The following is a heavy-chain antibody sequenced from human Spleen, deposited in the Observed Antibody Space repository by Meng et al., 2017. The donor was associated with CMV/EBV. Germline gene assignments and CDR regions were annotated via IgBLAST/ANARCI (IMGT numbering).Heavy chain of an antibody. V-gene: IGHV1-18*01. Sequence: YTFTSYGITWVRQAPGRGLEWMGWISPYNGDTNYAQKLQGRVTMTTDTSTNTAYMELRSLRSDDTAVYYCARDEGGYYGPPNNWFDPWGQGTLVTVSS. D-gene: IGHD3-10*01. CDR2: ISPYNGDT. J-gene: IGHJ5*02. CDR1: YTFTSYG. CDR3: ARDEGGYYGPPNNWFDP.